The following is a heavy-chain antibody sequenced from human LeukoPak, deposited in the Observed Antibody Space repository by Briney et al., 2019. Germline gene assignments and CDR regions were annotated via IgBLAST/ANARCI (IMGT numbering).Heavy chain of an antibody. J-gene: IGHJ4*02. CDR2: INPNSGGT. V-gene: IGHV1-2*06. CDR1: GYTFTGYY. Sequence: ASVKVSCKASGYTFTGYYMHWVRQAPGQGLEWMGRINPNSGGTNYTQKFQGRVTMTRDTSISTAYMELSRLRSDDTAVYYCARGHSSGRYGGYFDYWGQGTLVTVSS. D-gene: IGHD6-19*01. CDR3: ARGHSSGRYGGYFDY.